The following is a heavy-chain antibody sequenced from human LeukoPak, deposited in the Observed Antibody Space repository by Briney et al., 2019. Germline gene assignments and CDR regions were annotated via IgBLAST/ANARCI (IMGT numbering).Heavy chain of an antibody. CDR3: ARLPSGGLMPYYFDY. V-gene: IGHV1-46*01. CDR1: GYTFTNYY. Sequence: ASVKVSCKTSGYTFTNYYAHWVRQAPGQGLEWMGMINPSGGSTSFAQRFQGRVTMTRDTSTSTVYMELSSLRSEDTAIYYCARLPSGGLMPYYFDYWGQGTLVTDSS. CDR2: INPSGGST. D-gene: IGHD5-12*01. J-gene: IGHJ4*02.